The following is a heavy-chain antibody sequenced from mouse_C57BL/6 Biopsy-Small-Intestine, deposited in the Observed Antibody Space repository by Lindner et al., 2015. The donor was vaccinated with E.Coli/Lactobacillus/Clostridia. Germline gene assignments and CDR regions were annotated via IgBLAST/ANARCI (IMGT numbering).Heavy chain of an antibody. J-gene: IGHJ3*01. Sequence: EVQLQESGGDLVKPGGSLKLSCAASGFTFSSYGMSWVRQTPDKRLEWVATISSGSSYTYYPDSVKGRFTISRDNAKNTLYLQMSSLKSEDTAMYYCARHEHFYDGYYREFAYWGQGTLVTVSA. CDR1: GFTFSSYG. CDR2: ISSGSSYT. V-gene: IGHV5-6*01. D-gene: IGHD2-3*01. CDR3: ARHEHFYDGYYREFAY.